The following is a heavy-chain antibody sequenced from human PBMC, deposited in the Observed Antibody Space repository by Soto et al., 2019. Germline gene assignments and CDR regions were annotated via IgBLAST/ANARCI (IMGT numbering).Heavy chain of an antibody. D-gene: IGHD3-3*01. CDR3: ARDLFTYYDFWSGPHDY. Sequence: QVQLVESGGGVVQPGRSLRLSCAASGFTFSSYAMHWVRQAPGKGLEWVAVISYDGSNKYYADSVKGRFTISRDNSKNTLYLQMNSLRAEDTAVYYCARDLFTYYDFWSGPHDYWGQLTLVTVSS. V-gene: IGHV3-30-3*01. CDR2: ISYDGSNK. CDR1: GFTFSSYA. J-gene: IGHJ4*02.